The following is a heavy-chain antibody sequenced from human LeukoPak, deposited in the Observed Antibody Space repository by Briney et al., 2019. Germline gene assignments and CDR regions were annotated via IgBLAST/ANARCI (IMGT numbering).Heavy chain of an antibody. CDR3: ARGPPNWGYDY. V-gene: IGHV1-8*01. CDR2: MSPNSGDT. J-gene: IGHJ4*02. D-gene: IGHD7-27*01. Sequence: ASVKVSCKASGYTFTSDDFNWVRQATGQRPEWMGWMSPNSGDTGYAQKFQDRVTMTRNTSISTAYMELSSLRSDDTAVYYCARGPPNWGYDYWGPGTLVTVSS. CDR1: GYTFTSDD.